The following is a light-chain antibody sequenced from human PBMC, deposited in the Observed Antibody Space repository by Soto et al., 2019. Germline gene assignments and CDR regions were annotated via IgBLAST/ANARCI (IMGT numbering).Light chain of an antibody. Sequence: QTVVTQEPSLTVSPGGIVTLTCASSTGAVTSGYYPNWFQQKPGQAPRALIYSTSNKQSWTPARFSGSLLGGKAALTLSGVQPEDEAEYYCLLYYGGAPVFGGGTKVTVL. CDR1: TGAVTSGYY. J-gene: IGLJ3*02. CDR3: LLYYGGAPV. CDR2: STS. V-gene: IGLV7-43*01.